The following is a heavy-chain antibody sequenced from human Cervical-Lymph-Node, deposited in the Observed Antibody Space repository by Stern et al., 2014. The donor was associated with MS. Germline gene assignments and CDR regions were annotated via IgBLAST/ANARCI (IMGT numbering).Heavy chain of an antibody. CDR3: ATRDMATVTNYYYGMDV. D-gene: IGHD5-24*01. Sequence: QMQLVQSGAEVKKPGSSVKVSCKASGGTFSSYAISWVRQAPRQGLEWMGGIIPFFGTANYVQRFQGRVTITADESTTTAYMELSSLRSEDTAVYYCATRDMATVTNYYYGMDVWGQGTTVIVSS. CDR2: IIPFFGTA. CDR1: GGTFSSYA. J-gene: IGHJ6*02. V-gene: IGHV1-69*01.